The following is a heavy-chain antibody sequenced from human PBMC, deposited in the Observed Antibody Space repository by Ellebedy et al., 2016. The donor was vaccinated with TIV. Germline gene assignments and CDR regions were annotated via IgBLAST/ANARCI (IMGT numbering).Heavy chain of an antibody. CDR1: GYTFTGHH. D-gene: IGHD7-27*01. CDR2: INAGSGDT. V-gene: IGHV1-3*01. Sequence: ASVKVSXXPSGYTFTGHHIHWVRQAPGHRLEWMGQINAGSGDTKFSQNLQDRVTMTRDTSANTAYMELSRLRFEDTAVYYCARGTGGYLDGLGVWGQGTTVTVSS. J-gene: IGHJ6*02. CDR3: ARGTGGYLDGLGV.